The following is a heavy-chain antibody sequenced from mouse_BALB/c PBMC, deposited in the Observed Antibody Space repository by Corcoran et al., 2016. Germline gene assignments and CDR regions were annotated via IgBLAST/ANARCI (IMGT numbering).Heavy chain of an antibody. Sequence: EVQLQQSGPELVKPGASVKMSCKASGYTFTSYVMHWVKQKPGQGLEWIGYINPYNDGTKYNEKFKGKATLTSDKSSSTAYMELSSLTSEDSAVYYCARGAIYYGNYKFAYWDQGTLVTVSA. CDR2: INPYNDGT. CDR1: GYTFTSYV. D-gene: IGHD2-1*01. CDR3: ARGAIYYGNYKFAY. V-gene: IGHV1S136*01. J-gene: IGHJ3*01.